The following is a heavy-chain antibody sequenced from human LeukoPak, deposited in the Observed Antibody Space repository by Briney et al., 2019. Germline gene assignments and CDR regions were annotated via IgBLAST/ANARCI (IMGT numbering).Heavy chain of an antibody. CDR3: ARGVVTFLYYFDY. J-gene: IGHJ4*02. V-gene: IGHV1-69*04. Sequence: GASAKVSCKASGGTFSSYAISWVRQAPGQGFEWMGRIITILGIANYAQKFQGRVTITADKSTSTAYMELSSLRSEDTAVYYCARGVVTFLYYFDYWGQGTLVTVSS. CDR2: IITILGIA. CDR1: GGTFSSYA. D-gene: IGHD4-23*01.